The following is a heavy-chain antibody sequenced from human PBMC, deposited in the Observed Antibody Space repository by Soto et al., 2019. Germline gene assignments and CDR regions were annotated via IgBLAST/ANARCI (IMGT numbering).Heavy chain of an antibody. Sequence: QVQLQESGPGLVKPSQTLSLTCTVSGGSISSGGYYWSWIRQHPGKGLEWIGYIYYSGSTYYNPSLKSRVTISVDPSKNQFSLKLSSVTAADTAVYYCARYQLYYDFWSGQFDPWGQGTLVTVSS. CDR1: GGSISSGGYY. CDR2: IYYSGST. V-gene: IGHV4-31*03. J-gene: IGHJ5*02. D-gene: IGHD3-3*01. CDR3: ARYQLYYDFWSGQFDP.